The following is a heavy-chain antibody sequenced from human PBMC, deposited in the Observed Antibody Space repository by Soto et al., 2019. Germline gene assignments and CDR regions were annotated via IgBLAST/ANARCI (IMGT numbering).Heavy chain of an antibody. CDR1: GGSISSGGYY. CDR2: IYYSGST. V-gene: IGHV4-31*03. J-gene: IGHJ6*02. CDR3: ARGLGDIVVVPAATTYYYYGMDV. D-gene: IGHD2-2*01. Sequence: PSETLSLTCTVSGGSISSGGYYWSWIRQHPGKGLEWIGYIYYSGSTYYNPSLKSRVTISVDTSKNQFSLKLSFVTAADTAVYYCARGLGDIVVVPAATTYYYYGMDVWGQGTTVTVS.